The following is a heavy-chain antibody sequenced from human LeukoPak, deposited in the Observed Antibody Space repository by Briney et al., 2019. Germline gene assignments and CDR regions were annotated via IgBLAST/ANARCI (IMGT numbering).Heavy chain of an antibody. J-gene: IGHJ4*02. CDR1: GYTFTCYY. Sequence: ASVKVSCKASGYTFTCYYMHWVRQAPGQGLEWRGWINPNSGGTNYAQKFQGRVTMTRDTSISTAYMELSRLRSDDTAAYYCARDLRGYSYGFINYWGQGTLVTVSS. CDR2: INPNSGGT. CDR3: ARDLRGYSYGFINY. V-gene: IGHV1-2*02. D-gene: IGHD5-18*01.